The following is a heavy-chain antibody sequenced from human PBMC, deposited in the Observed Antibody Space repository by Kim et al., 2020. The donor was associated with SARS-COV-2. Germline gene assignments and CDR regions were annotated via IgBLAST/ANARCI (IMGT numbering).Heavy chain of an antibody. D-gene: IGHD2-21*01. V-gene: IGHV3-33*06. J-gene: IGHJ4*02. Sequence: GGSLRLSCAASRCTFTSYGMHWVRQAPGKGLEWVAIIWYDGSNEYYADSVKGRFTISRDNSKNTVYLQMNSLRAEDTAVYYCAKVGLAYCGGSCPIDYWGQGTLVTVSS. CDR1: RCTFTSYG. CDR2: IWYDGSNE. CDR3: AKVGLAYCGGSCPIDY.